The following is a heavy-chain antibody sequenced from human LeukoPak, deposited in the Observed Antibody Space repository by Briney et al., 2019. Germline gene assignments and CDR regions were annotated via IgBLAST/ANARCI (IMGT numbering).Heavy chain of an antibody. CDR2: ISGSAGST. V-gene: IGHV3-23*01. CDR1: GFTFSSYA. Sequence: GGSLRLSCAASGFTFSSYAMSWVRQAPGKGLEWVSAISGSAGSTYYADSVKGRFTISRDNSKNTLYLQMNSLRVEDTAVYYCARTRDGPFAYWGQGTLVTVSS. CDR3: ARTRDGPFAY. J-gene: IGHJ4*02. D-gene: IGHD5-24*01.